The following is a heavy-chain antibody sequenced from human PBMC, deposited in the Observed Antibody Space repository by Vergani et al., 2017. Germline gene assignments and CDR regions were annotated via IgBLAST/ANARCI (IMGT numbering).Heavy chain of an antibody. Sequence: QGQLVESGGGIVQPGRSLTLSCVASRSTFQTYGMHWVRQAPGKGLEWVGLIYYDGSNAYYAVSVKGRFTISRDNSKNTLYLQMSSLGAEDTAVYYCARDQVRAAIRRNDGNCMDVWGKGTTVIVSS. V-gene: IGHV3-33*01. CDR3: ARDQVRAAIRRNDGNCMDV. D-gene: IGHD2-2*02. CDR2: IYYDGSNA. J-gene: IGHJ6*03. CDR1: RSTFQTYG.